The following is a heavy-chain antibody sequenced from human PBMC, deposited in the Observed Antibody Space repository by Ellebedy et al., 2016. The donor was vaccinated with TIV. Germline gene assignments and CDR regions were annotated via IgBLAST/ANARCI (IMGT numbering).Heavy chain of an antibody. CDR2: ISTYNGKP. J-gene: IGHJ3*02. V-gene: IGHV1-18*01. D-gene: IGHD3-16*01. CDR1: GYTFTSSG. CDR3: ARATLGDAFDI. Sequence: ASVKVSXXASGYTFTSSGISWVRQAPGQGLEWMGWISTYNGKPNYAQKLQGRVTITTDTSTSTAYMDLRSLRSDDTAVYYCARATLGDAFDIWGQGTMVTVSS.